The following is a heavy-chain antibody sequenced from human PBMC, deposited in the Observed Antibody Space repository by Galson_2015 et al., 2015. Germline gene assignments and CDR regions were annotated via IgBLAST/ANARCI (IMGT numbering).Heavy chain of an antibody. CDR3: ARAIQDWSAIDF. CDR2: ISFDGSNT. D-gene: IGHD3-3*01. J-gene: IGHJ4*02. V-gene: IGHV3-30-3*01. CDR1: GFTFSSYA. Sequence: LRLSCAASGFTFSSYAMHWVRQAPGKGLVWVAVISFDGSNTYYADSVNGRFTISRDNSKKTLYLQMNSLRAEDTAVYCCARAIQDWSAIDFWGQGTLVTVSS.